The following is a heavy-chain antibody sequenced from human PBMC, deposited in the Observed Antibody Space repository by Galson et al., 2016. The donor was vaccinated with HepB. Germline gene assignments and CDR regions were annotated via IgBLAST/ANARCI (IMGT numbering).Heavy chain of an antibody. D-gene: IGHD1-26*01. V-gene: IGHV3-23*01. CDR2: ISGSGGST. Sequence: SLRLSCAVSGFPFSSYVMSWVRQAPGKGLEWVSGISGSGGSTYYADSVKGRFTISRDNAKNTLYLQMDSLRAEDTAVYYCAKVSVCGSFYVCYYFDYWGQGSLVTVSS. CDR1: GFPFSSYV. J-gene: IGHJ4*02. CDR3: AKVSVCGSFYVCYYFDY.